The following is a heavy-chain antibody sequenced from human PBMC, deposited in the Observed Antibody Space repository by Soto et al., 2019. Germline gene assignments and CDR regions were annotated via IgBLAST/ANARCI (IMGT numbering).Heavy chain of an antibody. Sequence: QPGGSLRLSCAASGFTFSSYAMSWVRQAPGKGLEWVSAISGSGGSTYYADSVKGRFTISRDNSKNTLYLQMNSLRAEDTAVYYCAKEDRTDTAMVTRPTPFDYWGQGTLVTVSS. D-gene: IGHD5-18*01. J-gene: IGHJ4*02. CDR1: GFTFSSYA. CDR3: AKEDRTDTAMVTRPTPFDY. CDR2: ISGSGGST. V-gene: IGHV3-23*01.